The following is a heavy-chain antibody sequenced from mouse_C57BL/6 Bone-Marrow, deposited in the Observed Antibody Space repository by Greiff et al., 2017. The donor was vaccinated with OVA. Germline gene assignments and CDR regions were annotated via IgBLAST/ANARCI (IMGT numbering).Heavy chain of an antibody. CDR2: IYPRSGNT. D-gene: IGHD1-1*01. Sequence: VQLQQSGAELARPGASVKLSCKASGYTFTSYGISWVKQRTGQGLEWIGEIYPRSGNTYYNEKFKGKATLNADKSSSTAYMELRSLTSEDSAVYFCARLGYYGTPYAMDYCGQGTSVTVSS. V-gene: IGHV1-81*01. CDR1: GYTFTSYG. CDR3: ARLGYYGTPYAMDY. J-gene: IGHJ4*01.